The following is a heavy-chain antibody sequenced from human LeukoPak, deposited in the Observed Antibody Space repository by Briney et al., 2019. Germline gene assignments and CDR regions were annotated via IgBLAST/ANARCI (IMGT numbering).Heavy chain of an antibody. Sequence: PSETLSLTCDLSGHSTTRGYYWAWFRPSPGKGPEWIATFFQSQKSFYNASLESRVIMSLDTSKSQFSLNLTSVTAADTAVYYCARVLPVPYLLDSWGQGTHVTVSS. D-gene: IGHD3-10*02. CDR3: ARVLPVPYLLDS. CDR2: FFQSQKS. J-gene: IGHJ4*02. CDR1: GHSTTRGYY. V-gene: IGHV4-38-2*01.